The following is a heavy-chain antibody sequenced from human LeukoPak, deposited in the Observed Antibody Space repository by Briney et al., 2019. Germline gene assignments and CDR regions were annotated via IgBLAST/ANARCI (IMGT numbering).Heavy chain of an antibody. CDR3: ARYYYDSSGYYYKIIHSYYFDY. CDR1: GYSISSGYY. Sequence: PSETLSLTCTVSGYSISSGYYWGWIRQPPGKGLEWIGSIYHSGSTYYNPSLKSRVTISVDTSKNQFSLKLSSVTAADTAVYYCARYYYDSSGYYYKIIHSYYFDYWGQGTLVTVSS. V-gene: IGHV4-38-2*02. J-gene: IGHJ4*02. CDR2: IYHSGST. D-gene: IGHD3-22*01.